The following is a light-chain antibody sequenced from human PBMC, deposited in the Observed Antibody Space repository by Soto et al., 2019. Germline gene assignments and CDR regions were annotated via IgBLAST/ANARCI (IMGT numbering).Light chain of an antibody. J-gene: IGKJ5*01. CDR2: DAS. V-gene: IGKV3-11*01. Sequence: EIVLTQSPATLSLSPGERATLSCRASQSVGRYLLWYQQKPGQAPRLLIYDASHRAAGIPARFSGSGFGTDFTLTISSLEPEDAAVYYCQQRSNWPPITFGQGTRLEIK. CDR3: QQRSNWPPIT. CDR1: QSVGRY.